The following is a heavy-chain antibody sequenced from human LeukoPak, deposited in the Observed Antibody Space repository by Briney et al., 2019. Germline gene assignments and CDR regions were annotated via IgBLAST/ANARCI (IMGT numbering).Heavy chain of an antibody. CDR1: GYTFTGYY. D-gene: IGHD3-22*01. V-gene: IGHV1-2*02. CDR3: AREYYFDNSGYYGVGDY. Sequence: ASVKVSCTASGYTFTGYYIHWVRQAPGQGLEWMGWFNPNSGGTNYAQEFQGRVTMTRDTSISTAYMELSRLRSDDTAVYYCAREYYFDNSGYYGVGDYWGQGTLVTVSS. CDR2: FNPNSGGT. J-gene: IGHJ4*02.